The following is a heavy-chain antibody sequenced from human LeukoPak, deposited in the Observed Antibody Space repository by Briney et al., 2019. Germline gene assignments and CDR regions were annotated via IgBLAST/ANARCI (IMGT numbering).Heavy chain of an antibody. CDR3: ARDLGEHAFDI. Sequence: GSLRLSCAASGFTFSSYEMNWVRQAPGKGLEWIGSIYYSGSTYYNPSLKSRVTISVDTSKNQFSLKLSSVTAADTAVYYCARDLGEHAFDIWGQGTMVTVSS. CDR1: GFTFSSYE. D-gene: IGHD3-16*01. V-gene: IGHV4-39*07. CDR2: IYYSGST. J-gene: IGHJ3*02.